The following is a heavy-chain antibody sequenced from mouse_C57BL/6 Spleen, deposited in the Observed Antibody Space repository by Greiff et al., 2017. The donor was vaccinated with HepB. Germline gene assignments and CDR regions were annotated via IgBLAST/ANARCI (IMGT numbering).Heavy chain of an antibody. J-gene: IGHJ4*01. V-gene: IGHV5-9-1*02. CDR1: GFTFSSYA. CDR3: TSYYDYEDYAMDY. Sequence: DVQLVESGEGLVKPGGSLKLSCAASGFTFSSYAMSWVRQTPEKRLEWVAYISSGGDYIYYADTVKGRFTISRDNARNTLYLQMSSLKSEDTAMYYCTSYYDYEDYAMDYWGQGTSVTVSS. D-gene: IGHD2-4*01. CDR2: ISSGGDYI.